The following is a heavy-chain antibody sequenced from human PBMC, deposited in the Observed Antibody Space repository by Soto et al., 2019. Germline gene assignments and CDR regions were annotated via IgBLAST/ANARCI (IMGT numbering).Heavy chain of an antibody. CDR1: GYTFTSYG. D-gene: IGHD6-19*01. Sequence: ASVKVSCKASGYTFTSYGISWVRQAPGQGLEWMGWISAYNGNTNYAQKLQGRVTMTTDTSTSTAYVELRSLRSDDTAVYYCARDEPFRSGGSGWYRFDYWGQGTLVTVSS. CDR2: ISAYNGNT. V-gene: IGHV1-18*01. CDR3: ARDEPFRSGGSGWYRFDY. J-gene: IGHJ4*02.